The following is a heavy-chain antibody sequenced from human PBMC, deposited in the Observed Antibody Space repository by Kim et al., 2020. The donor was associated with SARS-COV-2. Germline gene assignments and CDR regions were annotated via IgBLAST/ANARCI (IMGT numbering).Heavy chain of an antibody. Sequence: ASVKVSCKASGYTFTSYAMHWVRQAPGQRLEWMGWINAGNGNTKYSQKFQGRVTITRDTSASTAYMELSSLRSEDTAVYYCARGVGIVVVITGTLFDYWGQGTLVTVSS. CDR3: ARGVGIVVVITGTLFDY. CDR1: GYTFTSYA. V-gene: IGHV1-3*01. D-gene: IGHD3-22*01. CDR2: INAGNGNT. J-gene: IGHJ4*02.